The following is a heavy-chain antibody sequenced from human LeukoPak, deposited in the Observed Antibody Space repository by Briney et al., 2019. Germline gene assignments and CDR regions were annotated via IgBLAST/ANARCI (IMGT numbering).Heavy chain of an antibody. J-gene: IGHJ1*01. CDR2: MNPNSGNT. CDR3: ASTTMVRGAEYFQH. CDR1: GYTFTGYD. V-gene: IGHV1-8*01. Sequence: GASVKVSCKASGYTFTGYDINWVRQATGQGLEWMGWMNPNSGNTGYAQKFQGRVTMTRNTSISTAYMELSSLRSEDTAVYYCASTTMVRGAEYFQHWGQGTLVTVSS. D-gene: IGHD3-10*01.